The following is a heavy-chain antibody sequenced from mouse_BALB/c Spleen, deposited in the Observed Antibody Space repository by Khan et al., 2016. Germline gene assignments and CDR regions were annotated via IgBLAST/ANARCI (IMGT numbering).Heavy chain of an antibody. V-gene: IGHV1-87*01. D-gene: IGHD1-1*01. CDR3: TRGYGSSFVAWFTY. CDR1: GYTFTNYW. CDR2: IYPGDGDT. J-gene: IGHJ3*01. Sequence: QVQLQQSGSELARPGASVKLSCKASGYTFTNYWMQWIKQRPGQGLEWIGAIYPGDGDTRYAQKFEGKTTLTAATSSSTVYMQLDNLASEDSAVYYCTRGYGSSFVAWFTYWGQGTLVTVSA.